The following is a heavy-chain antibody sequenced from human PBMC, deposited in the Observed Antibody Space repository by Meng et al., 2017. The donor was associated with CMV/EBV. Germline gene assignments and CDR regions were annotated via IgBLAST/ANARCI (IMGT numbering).Heavy chain of an antibody. D-gene: IGHD3-10*01. V-gene: IGHV4-39*01. Sequence: SETLSLTCTVSGGSISSSSYYWGWIRQPPGKGLEWIGSIYYSGSTYYNPSLKRRVTISVDTSKYQFSLWLSSVTAADAAVYYCARPYPGDPDYGLDVWGQGTTVTVSS. CDR2: IYYSGST. CDR3: ARPYPGDPDYGLDV. CDR1: GGSISSSSYY. J-gene: IGHJ6*02.